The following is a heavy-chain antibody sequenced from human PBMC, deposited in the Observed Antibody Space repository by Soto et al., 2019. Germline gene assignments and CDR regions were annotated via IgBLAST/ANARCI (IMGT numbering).Heavy chain of an antibody. CDR2: ISFDGSNK. D-gene: IGHD2-21*02. J-gene: IGHJ4*02. Sequence: GGSLRLSCAASGFTFSTYGMHWVRQAPGKGLEWVAVISFDGSNKYYADSVKGRFTISRDNSKNTLYLRMNSLRAEDMAIYYCAKDRGGGDCYHCGVVDYWGQGTLVTVSS. V-gene: IGHV3-30*18. CDR1: GFTFSTYG. CDR3: AKDRGGGDCYHCGVVDY.